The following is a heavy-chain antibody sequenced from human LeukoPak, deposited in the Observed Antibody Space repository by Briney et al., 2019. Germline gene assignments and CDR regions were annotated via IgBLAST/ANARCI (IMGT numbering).Heavy chain of an antibody. J-gene: IGHJ6*03. V-gene: IGHV4-34*01. D-gene: IGHD3-10*01. Sequence: PSETLSLTCAVYGGSFSGYYWSWIRQPPGKGLEWIGEINHSGSTNYNPSLKSRVTISVDTSKNQFSLKLSSVTAADTAVYYCARRGITMVRGVKGGSSYYYYMDVWGKGTTVTISS. CDR3: ARRGITMVRGVKGGSSYYYYMDV. CDR1: GGSFSGYY. CDR2: INHSGST.